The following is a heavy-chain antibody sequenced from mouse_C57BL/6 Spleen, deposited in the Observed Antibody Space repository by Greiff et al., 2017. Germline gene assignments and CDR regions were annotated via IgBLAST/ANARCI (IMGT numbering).Heavy chain of an antibody. D-gene: IGHD2-1*01. J-gene: IGHJ4*01. CDR3: AREDYGNYGAMDY. CDR1: GYTFTNYW. V-gene: IGHV1-63*01. CDR2: IYPGGGYT. Sequence: VKLQESGAELVRPGTSVKMSCKASGYTFTNYWIGWAKQRPGHGLEWIGDIYPGGGYTKYNEKFKGKATLTADKSSSTAYMQFSSLTSEDSAIYYCAREDYGNYGAMDYWGQGTSVTVSS.